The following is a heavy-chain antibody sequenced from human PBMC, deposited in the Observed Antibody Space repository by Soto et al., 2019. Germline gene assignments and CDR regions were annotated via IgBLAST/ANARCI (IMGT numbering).Heavy chain of an antibody. Sequence: QVQLVESGGGVVQPGRSLRLSCAASGFTFSSYAMHWVRQAPGKGLEWVAVISYDGSNKYYADSVKGRFTISRDNSKNTMYLKMNRLRPEDMAVYYLARVGLGTQRGDYLFDPCGQGTLVTVSS. CDR2: ISYDGSNK. J-gene: IGHJ5*02. CDR1: GFTFSSYA. CDR3: ARVGLGTQRGDYLFDP. D-gene: IGHD1-1*01. V-gene: IGHV3-30-3*01.